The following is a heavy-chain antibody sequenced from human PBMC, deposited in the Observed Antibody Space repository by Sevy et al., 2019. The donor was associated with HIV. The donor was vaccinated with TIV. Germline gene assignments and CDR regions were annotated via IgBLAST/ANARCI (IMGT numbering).Heavy chain of an antibody. Sequence: SEILSLTCTVSGDSISSYYWSWIRQPPGKGLEWIGYFYYSGITNYNPSVKSRVTISVDTSRNQISLKLSSVTAADTAVYYCATGIVAYYFDYWGQGTLVTVSS. D-gene: IGHD5-12*01. CDR3: ATGIVAYYFDY. V-gene: IGHV4-59*01. CDR2: FYYSGIT. CDR1: GDSISSYY. J-gene: IGHJ4*02.